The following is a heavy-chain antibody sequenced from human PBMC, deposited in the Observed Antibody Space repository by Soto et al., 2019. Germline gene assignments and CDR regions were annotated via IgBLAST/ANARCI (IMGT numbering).Heavy chain of an antibody. Sequence: EVPLVESGGALVKPGESLTLSCAASGFTFNSAWMTWVRQAPGKGLEWVGRIKSWTDGGRVDTAAPVKGRFTISRDDSTIAFYMQTDSLNSADTAVYYCTAWRREKSCTSVSGYCDGAYWGEGPLVTVSS. J-gene: IGHJ4*02. CDR3: TAWRREKSCTSVSGYCDGAY. CDR1: GFTFNSAW. D-gene: IGHD3-22*01. V-gene: IGHV3-15*02. CDR2: IKSWTDGGRV.